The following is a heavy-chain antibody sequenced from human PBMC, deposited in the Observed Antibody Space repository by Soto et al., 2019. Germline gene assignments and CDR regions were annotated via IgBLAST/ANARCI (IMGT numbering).Heavy chain of an antibody. CDR1: GFTVSSNY. D-gene: IGHD3-3*01. CDR3: ARDQGHDFWSGYYTNYYGMDV. Sequence: PGGSLRLSCAASGFTVSSNYMSWVRQAPGKGLEWVSVIYSGGSTYYADSVKGRFTISRDNSKNTLYLQMNSLRAEDTAVYYCARDQGHDFWSGYYTNYYGMDVWGQGTTVTVSS. V-gene: IGHV3-53*01. CDR2: IYSGGST. J-gene: IGHJ6*02.